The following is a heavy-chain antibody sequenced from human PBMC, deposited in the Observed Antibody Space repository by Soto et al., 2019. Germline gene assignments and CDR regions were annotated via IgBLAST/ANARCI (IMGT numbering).Heavy chain of an antibody. Sequence: PSETLSLTCTVSGGSISSSSYYWGWIRQPPGKGLEWIGSIYYSGSTYYNPSLKSRVTISVDTSKNQFSLKLSSVTAADTAVYYCARLLRVSGSPPFDYWGQGTLVTVSS. CDR1: GGSISSSSYY. CDR3: ARLLRVSGSPPFDY. V-gene: IGHV4-39*01. CDR2: IYYSGST. J-gene: IGHJ4*02. D-gene: IGHD1-26*01.